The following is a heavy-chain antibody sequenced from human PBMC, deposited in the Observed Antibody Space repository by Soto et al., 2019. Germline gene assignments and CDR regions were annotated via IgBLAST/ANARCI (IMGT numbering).Heavy chain of an antibody. J-gene: IGHJ6*02. D-gene: IGHD6-6*01. Sequence: SETLSLTCTVSGGFVSSGSYYWSWIRQPPGKGLEWIGYIYYSGSTNYNPSLKSRATISVDTSKNQFSLKLSSVTAADTAVYYCARGVFIAARYYYYGMDVWGQGTTVTVSS. V-gene: IGHV4-61*01. CDR1: GGFVSSGSYY. CDR2: IYYSGST. CDR3: ARGVFIAARYYYYGMDV.